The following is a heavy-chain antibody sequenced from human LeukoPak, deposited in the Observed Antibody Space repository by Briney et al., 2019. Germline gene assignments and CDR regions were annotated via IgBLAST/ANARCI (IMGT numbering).Heavy chain of an antibody. V-gene: IGHV3-21*04. D-gene: IGHD5-18*01. CDR1: GFTFTSFG. J-gene: IGHJ4*02. CDR2: ISGTSTSI. Sequence: GGSLRLSCAASGFTFTSFGMSWVRQAPGKGLEWVSSISGTSTSIYYADSVKGRFTISRDNAKNSLYLQMNSLRAEDTAVYYCANDLGWIQLNLGRGQGTLVTVSS. CDR3: ANDLGWIQLNLG.